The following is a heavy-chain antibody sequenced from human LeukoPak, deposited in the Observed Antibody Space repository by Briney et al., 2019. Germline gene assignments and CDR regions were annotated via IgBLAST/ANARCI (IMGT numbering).Heavy chain of an antibody. CDR3: ARGLELSPLDY. V-gene: IGHV1-18*01. CDR1: EYTFT. CDR2: ISAYNGNT. Sequence: ASVKVSCKASEYTFTMHWVRQAPGPGLEWMGWISAYNGNTNYAQKLQGRVTMTTDTSTSTAYMELRSLRSDDTAVYYCARGLELSPLDYWGQGTLVTVSS. D-gene: IGHD1-7*01. J-gene: IGHJ4*02.